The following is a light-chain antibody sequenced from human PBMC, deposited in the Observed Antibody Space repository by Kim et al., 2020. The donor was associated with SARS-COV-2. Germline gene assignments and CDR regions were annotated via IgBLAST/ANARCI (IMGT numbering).Light chain of an antibody. J-gene: IGLJ3*02. CDR3: QTWGTGIRV. CDR2: LKSDGTH. V-gene: IGLV4-69*01. CDR1: SGHSSYA. Sequence: QLVLTQSPSASASLGASVKLTCTLSSGHSSYAIAWHQQQPEKGPRYVMKLKSDGTHSKGDGIPDRFSGSSSGAERYLTISSLQSEDEADYYCQTWGTGIRVFGGGTKVTVL.